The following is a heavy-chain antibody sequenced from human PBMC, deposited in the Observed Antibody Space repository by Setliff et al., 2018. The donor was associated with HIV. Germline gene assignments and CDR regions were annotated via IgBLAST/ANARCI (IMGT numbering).Heavy chain of an antibody. V-gene: IGHV3-15*01. CDR1: GFTFSSYA. D-gene: IGHD6-19*01. Sequence: GGSLRLSCAASGFTFSSYAMSWVRQAPGKGLEWVARIKNRANGGTTHYAAPVNGRFTISRDDSKNTLYLQMNSLKTEDTAVYYCSTDLPSSGFFPDYWGQGTLVTVS. CDR3: STDLPSSGFFPDY. CDR2: IKNRANGGTT. J-gene: IGHJ4*02.